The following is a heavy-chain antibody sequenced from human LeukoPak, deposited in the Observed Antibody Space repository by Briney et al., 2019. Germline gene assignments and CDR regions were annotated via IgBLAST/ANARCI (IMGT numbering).Heavy chain of an antibody. CDR1: GGSISSSSYY. V-gene: IGHV4-39*07. CDR2: IYYSGST. J-gene: IGHJ4*02. CDR3: ARAYQAMAFDY. Sequence: PSETLSLTCIVSGGSISSSSYYWGWIRQPPGKGLEWIGSIYYSGSTYYNPSLKSRVTISVDTSKNQFSLKLSSVTAADTAVYYCARAYQAMAFDYWGQGTLVTVSS. D-gene: IGHD5-18*01.